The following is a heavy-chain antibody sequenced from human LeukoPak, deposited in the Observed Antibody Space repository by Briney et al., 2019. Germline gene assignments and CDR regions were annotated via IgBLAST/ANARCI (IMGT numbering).Heavy chain of an antibody. J-gene: IGHJ3*02. CDR1: GFTFSSYS. CDR2: ISTSSSYI. CDR3: VRGHVAVAAHDDAFDI. Sequence: PGRSLRLSCAASGFTFSSYSMNWVRQAPGKGLEWVSSISTSSSYIYYADSVKGRFTISRDNAKNSLYLQMNSLGAEDTAVYYCVRGHVAVAAHDDAFDIWGQGTMVTVSS. V-gene: IGHV3-21*01. D-gene: IGHD6-19*01.